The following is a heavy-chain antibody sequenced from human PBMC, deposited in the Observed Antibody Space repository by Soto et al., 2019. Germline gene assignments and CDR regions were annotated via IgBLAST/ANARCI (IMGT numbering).Heavy chain of an antibody. V-gene: IGHV3-74*01. D-gene: IGHD3-3*01. CDR3: ARDNGGYYDFWSGSSYYIDY. Sequence: GGSLRLSCAASGFTFSSYWMHWVRQAPGKGLVWVSRINSDGSSTSYADSVKGRFTISRDNAKNMLYLQMNSLRAEDTAVYYCARDNGGYYDFWSGSSYYIDYWGQGTLVTVSS. CDR1: GFTFSSYW. J-gene: IGHJ4*02. CDR2: INSDGSST.